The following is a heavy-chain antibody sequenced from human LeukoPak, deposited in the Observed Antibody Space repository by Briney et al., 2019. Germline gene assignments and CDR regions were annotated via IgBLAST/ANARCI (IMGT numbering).Heavy chain of an antibody. Sequence: GGSLRLSCAASGFTFSSYAMHWVRQAPGKGLEWGAVISYDGSNKYYADSVKGRFTISRDNSKNTLYLQMNSLRAEDTAVYYCARVVPPPDSGHVYWGQGTLVTVSS. CDR1: GFTFSSYA. CDR3: ARVVPPPDSGHVY. D-gene: IGHD3-10*01. CDR2: ISYDGSNK. V-gene: IGHV3-30*04. J-gene: IGHJ4*02.